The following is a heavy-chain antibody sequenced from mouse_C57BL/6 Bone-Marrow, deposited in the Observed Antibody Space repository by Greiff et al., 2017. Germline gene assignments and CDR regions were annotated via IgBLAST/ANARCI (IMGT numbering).Heavy chain of an antibody. Sequence: EVMLVESGGGLVQSGRSLRLSCATSGFTFSDFYMEWVRQAPGKGLEWIAASRNKANDYTTEYSASVKGRFIVSRDTSQSILYLQMNALRAEDTAIYYCASTSRYYAMDYWGQGTSVTVSS. D-gene: IGHD1-1*01. CDR1: GFTFSDFY. J-gene: IGHJ4*01. CDR3: ASTSRYYAMDY. V-gene: IGHV7-1*01. CDR2: SRNKANDYTT.